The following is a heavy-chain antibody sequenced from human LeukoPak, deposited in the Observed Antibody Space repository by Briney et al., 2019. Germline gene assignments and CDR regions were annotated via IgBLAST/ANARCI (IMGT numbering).Heavy chain of an antibody. Sequence: GGSLRLSCAASGFTVSSNYMSWVRQAPGKGLEWVGRIKSKTHTGTADYAAPVKGRFTISRDDSKNTLHLQMNSLKTEDTAVYYCTTVTYSSSWYRDYGDYYYMDVWGKGTTVTVSS. D-gene: IGHD6-13*01. CDR2: IKSKTHTGTA. CDR3: TTVTYSSSWYRDYGDYYYMDV. V-gene: IGHV3-15*01. CDR1: GFTVSSNY. J-gene: IGHJ6*03.